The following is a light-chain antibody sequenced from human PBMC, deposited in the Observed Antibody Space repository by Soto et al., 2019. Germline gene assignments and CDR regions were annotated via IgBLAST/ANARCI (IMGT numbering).Light chain of an antibody. CDR2: HTS. V-gene: IGKV3-11*01. J-gene: IGKJ5*01. CDR3: QHHTNWPPIT. CDR1: QTFNNY. Sequence: VLTQSPDTLSLSRGERATLSCRASQTFNNYLAWYQQKPDQAPRLIIYHTSNRATGIPARFSGSASGTDFTLTISSLEPEDFAVYYCQHHTNWPPITLGQGTRLEIK.